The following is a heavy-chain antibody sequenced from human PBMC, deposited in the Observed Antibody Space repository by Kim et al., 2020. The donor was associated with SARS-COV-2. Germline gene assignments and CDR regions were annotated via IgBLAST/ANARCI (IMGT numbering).Heavy chain of an antibody. J-gene: IGHJ4*02. V-gene: IGHV4-34*01. Sequence: SETLSLTCAVYGGSFSGYYWSWIRQPPGKGLEWIGEINHSGSTNYNPSLKSRVTISVDTSKNQFSLKLSSVTAADTAVYYCARGAYDLPAGTNYFDYWGQGTLVTVSS. D-gene: IGHD1-7*01. CDR2: INHSGST. CDR1: GGSFSGYY. CDR3: ARGAYDLPAGTNYFDY.